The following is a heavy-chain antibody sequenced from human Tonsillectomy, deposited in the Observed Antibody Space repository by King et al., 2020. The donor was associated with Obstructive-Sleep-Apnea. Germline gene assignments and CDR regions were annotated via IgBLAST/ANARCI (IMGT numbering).Heavy chain of an antibody. CDR1: GGSVRGYY. D-gene: IGHD2-15*01. J-gene: IGHJ3*02. CDR2: IESSGTT. CDR3: VRGLIASTPHCGFDM. V-gene: IGHV4-4*07. Sequence: VQLQESGPGLVKPSETLSLTCSVSGGSVRGYYWSWIRQPAGMGLEWIGRIESSGTTNYNPSLKSRVTVSIDTSKNQLPLRLNSVTAADTAVYYGVRGLIASTPHCGFDMWGQGTVV.